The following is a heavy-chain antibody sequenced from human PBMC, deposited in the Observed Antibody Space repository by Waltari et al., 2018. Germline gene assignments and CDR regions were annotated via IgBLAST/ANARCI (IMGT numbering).Heavy chain of an antibody. Sequence: QVQLVQSGAEVKKPGASVKVSCKVSGYTLTELSMHWVRQAPGKGLEWMGWMNPNSGNTGYAQKFQGRVTMTRNTSISTAYMELSSLRSEDTAVYYCASEGSTTSYYYGMDVWGQGTTVTVSS. CDR3: ASEGSTTSYYYGMDV. CDR2: MNPNSGNT. CDR1: GYTLTELS. V-gene: IGHV1-8*01. D-gene: IGHD1-1*01. J-gene: IGHJ6*02.